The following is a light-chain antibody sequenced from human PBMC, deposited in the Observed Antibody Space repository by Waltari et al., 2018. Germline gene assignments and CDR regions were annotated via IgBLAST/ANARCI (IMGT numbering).Light chain of an antibody. CDR3: QSYDSSLSGVV. Sequence: QSVLTQPPSESGAPGQRVTISCTGSSSNIGEGSDGRWYQQLPGTAPKLLIYGNSNRPSGVPDRFSGSKSGTSASLAITGLQAEDEADYYCQSYDSSLSGVVFGGGTKLTVL. CDR2: GNS. V-gene: IGLV1-40*01. CDR1: SSNIGEGSD. J-gene: IGLJ2*01.